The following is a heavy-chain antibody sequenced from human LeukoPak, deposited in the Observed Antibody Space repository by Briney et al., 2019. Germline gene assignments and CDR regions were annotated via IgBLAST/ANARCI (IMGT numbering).Heavy chain of an antibody. J-gene: IGHJ3*02. V-gene: IGHV1-24*01. CDR3: ARDYDSIRAFDI. D-gene: IGHD3-22*01. Sequence: ASVKVSCKVSGYTLTELPMHWVRQAPGKGLEWMGGFDPEDGETIYAQKCQGRVTMTEDTSTDTAYMELSSLRSEDTAVYYCARDYDSIRAFDIWGQGTMVTVSS. CDR2: FDPEDGET. CDR1: GYTLTELP.